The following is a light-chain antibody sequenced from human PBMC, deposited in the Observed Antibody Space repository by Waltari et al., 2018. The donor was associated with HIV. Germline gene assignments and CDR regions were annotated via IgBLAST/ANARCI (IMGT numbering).Light chain of an antibody. J-gene: IGKJ4*01. V-gene: IGKV1-5*03. CDR1: QTITSS. Sequence: DIQMTQSPSSLSASVGDRVTITCRASQTITSSLAWYQQKPGTAPNLLIYKASTLGSGVPSRFSGSESGTEYTLTITSLQPGDFASYHCQQYKTYPFTFGGGTKVEIK. CDR2: KAS. CDR3: QQYKTYPFT.